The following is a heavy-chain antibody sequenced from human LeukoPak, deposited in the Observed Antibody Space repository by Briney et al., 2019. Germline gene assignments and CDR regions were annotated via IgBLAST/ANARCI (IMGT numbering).Heavy chain of an antibody. Sequence: ASVEVSCKASGYTFTSYDINWVRQATGQGLEWMGWMNPNSGNTGYAQKFQGRVTMTRNTSISTAYMELSSLRSEDTAVYYCARGSRITMIVVVITGYYFDYWGQGTLVTVSS. CDR1: GYTFTSYD. V-gene: IGHV1-8*01. CDR3: ARGSRITMIVVVITGYYFDY. D-gene: IGHD3-22*01. J-gene: IGHJ4*02. CDR2: MNPNSGNT.